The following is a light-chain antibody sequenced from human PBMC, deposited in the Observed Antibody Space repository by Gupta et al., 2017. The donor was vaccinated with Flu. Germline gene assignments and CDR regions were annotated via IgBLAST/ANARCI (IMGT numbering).Light chain of an antibody. V-gene: IGKV3-20*01. CDR1: QNVIHNF. J-gene: IGKJ1*01. Sequence: EIVLTQSPGTLSLSPGERATLSCRASQNVIHNFLAWYQQKPGQAPRLLSYDASNRATGTPDRCRGGGSGTDFIITISIVDPEDSAIYYRQQYTSSPQTFGQGTKVEIK. CDR2: DAS. CDR3: QQYTSSPQT.